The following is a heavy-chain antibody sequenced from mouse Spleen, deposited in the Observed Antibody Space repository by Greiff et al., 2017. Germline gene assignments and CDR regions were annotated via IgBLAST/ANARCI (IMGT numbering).Heavy chain of an antibody. Sequence: EVQLQQSGPELVKPGASVKISCKASGYSFTGYYMNWVKQSPEKSLEWIGEINPSTGGTTYNQKFKAKATLTVDKSSSTAYMQLKSLTSEDSAVYYCAREGYGYWGQGTTLTGSS. J-gene: IGHJ2*01. CDR2: INPSTGGT. CDR3: AREGYGY. CDR1: GYSFTGYY. D-gene: IGHD3-2*02. V-gene: IGHV1-42*01.